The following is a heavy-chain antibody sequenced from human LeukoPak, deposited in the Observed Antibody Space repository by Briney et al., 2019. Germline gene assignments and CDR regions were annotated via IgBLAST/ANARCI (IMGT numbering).Heavy chain of an antibody. CDR2: ISYDGSNK. D-gene: IGHD5-24*01. V-gene: IGHV3-30-3*01. Sequence: AGGSLRLSCAASGLTFRSYAMQWVRQAPGKGLEGVAVISYDGSNKYYADSVKGRFTISRDNSKNTLYLQMNSLRAEDTAVYYCARDQAPILRRAFDIWGQGTMVTVSS. J-gene: IGHJ3*02. CDR3: ARDQAPILRRAFDI. CDR1: GLTFRSYA.